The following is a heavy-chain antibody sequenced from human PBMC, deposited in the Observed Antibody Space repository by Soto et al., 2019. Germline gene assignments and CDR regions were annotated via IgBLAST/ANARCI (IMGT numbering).Heavy chain of an antibody. Sequence: QVQLVQSGAEVKKPGSSVKVSCKASGGTFSSYAISWVRQAPGQGLEWMGGIIPIFGTANYAKKFQGRGTITAHESTSKAYMELSSLRSEDTAVYYCARDQGVPAATGGYYYGMDVWGQGTTVTVSS. CDR1: GGTFSSYA. CDR2: IIPIFGTA. J-gene: IGHJ6*02. CDR3: ARDQGVPAATGGYYYGMDV. D-gene: IGHD2-2*01. V-gene: IGHV1-69*01.